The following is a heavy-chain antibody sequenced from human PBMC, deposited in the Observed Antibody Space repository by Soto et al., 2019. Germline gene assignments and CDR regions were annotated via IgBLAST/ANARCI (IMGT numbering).Heavy chain of an antibody. CDR2: IYYSGST. V-gene: IGHV4-30-4*01. D-gene: IGHD3-22*01. J-gene: IGHJ4*02. CDR3: ARDSYDSSGYSFDY. CDR1: GGSISSGDYY. Sequence: QVQLQESGPGLVKPSQTLSLTCTVSGGSISSGDYYWSWIRQPPGKVLEWLGSIYYSGSTYYNPFLKSRVTISVDTSKNQFSLKLSSVTAADTAVYYCARDSYDSSGYSFDYWGQGTLVTVSS.